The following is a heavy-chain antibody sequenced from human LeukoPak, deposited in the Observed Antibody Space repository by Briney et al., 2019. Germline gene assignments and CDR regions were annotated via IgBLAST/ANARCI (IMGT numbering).Heavy chain of an antibody. CDR1: GDSMNSSNW. D-gene: IGHD3-22*01. Sequence: SETLSLTCAVSGDSMNSSNWWSWVRQSPGKGLEWIGEIYQGGRTNYKSSLKSRVSISVDKSRNQSSLKLTSVTAADTAVYYCARGDASGYPDYWGQGTLVTVSS. CDR3: ARGDASGYPDY. J-gene: IGHJ4*02. CDR2: IYQGGRT. V-gene: IGHV4-4*02.